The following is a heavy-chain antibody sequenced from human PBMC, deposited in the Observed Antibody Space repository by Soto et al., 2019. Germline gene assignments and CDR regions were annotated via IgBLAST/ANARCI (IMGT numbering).Heavy chain of an antibody. Sequence: SETLSLTCSVSRGSISSYYWSWVRQPPGKGLEWIGFIHRTGSTKYNPSLEGRVTISVDTSQNQLSLRLSSVTAADTAVYYCAGESDGSGKNNWFDPWGQGILVTVS. J-gene: IGHJ5*01. CDR1: RGSISSYY. CDR2: IHRTGST. CDR3: AGESDGSGKNNWFDP. D-gene: IGHD3-10*01. V-gene: IGHV4-59*01.